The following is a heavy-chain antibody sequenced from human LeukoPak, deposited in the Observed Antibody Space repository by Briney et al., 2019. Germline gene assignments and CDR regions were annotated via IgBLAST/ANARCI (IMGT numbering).Heavy chain of an antibody. CDR2: ISSSSSTI. D-gene: IGHD6-19*01. CDR3: ARDSPGIAVAGRDDYYYYYGMDV. V-gene: IGHV3-48*01. J-gene: IGHJ6*02. CDR1: GFTFSSYS. Sequence: GGSLRLSCAASGFTFSSYSMNWVRQAPGKGLEWVSYISSSSSTIYCADSVKGRFTISRDNAKNSLYLQMNSLRAEDTAVYYCARDSPGIAVAGRDDYYYYYGMDVWGQGTTVTVSS.